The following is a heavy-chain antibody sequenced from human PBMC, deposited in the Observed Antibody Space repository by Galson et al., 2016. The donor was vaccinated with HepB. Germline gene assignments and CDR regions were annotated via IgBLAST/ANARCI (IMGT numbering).Heavy chain of an antibody. V-gene: IGHV1-18*01. D-gene: IGHD2-2*01. CDR3: ARDPRKIRYQLLEIYYYYYAMDV. J-gene: IGHJ6*02. Sequence: SVKVSCKASGYTFTTYGIGWVRQAPGQGLGWGGWISAYNGNTNYAQKRQGRIPILTDTSTSTAYMEMRSLRSDDTAVYYCARDPRKIRYQLLEIYYYYYAMDVWGQGTTVTVSS. CDR2: ISAYNGNT. CDR1: GYTFTTYG.